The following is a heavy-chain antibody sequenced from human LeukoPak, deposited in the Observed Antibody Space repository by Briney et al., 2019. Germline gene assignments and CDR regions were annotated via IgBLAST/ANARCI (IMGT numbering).Heavy chain of an antibody. CDR3: ARVSVTGTTGLSPYYLDY. CDR2: INHSGST. CDR1: GGSFSGYY. D-gene: IGHD1-7*01. J-gene: IGHJ4*02. V-gene: IGHV4-34*01. Sequence: SETLSLTCAVYGGSFSGYYWSWIRQPPGKGLEWIGEINHSGSTNYNPSLKSRVTISVDTSKNQFSLKLSSVTAADTAVYYCARVSVTGTTGLSPYYLDYWGQGTLVTVSS.